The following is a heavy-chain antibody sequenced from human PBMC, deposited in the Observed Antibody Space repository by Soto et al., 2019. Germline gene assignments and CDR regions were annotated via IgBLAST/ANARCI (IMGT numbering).Heavy chain of an antibody. V-gene: IGHV3-23*01. Sequence: GGSLRLSCAASGFTLNYYAINWVRPAPGKGLEWVSAITSTGDTYYVDSVKGRFTISRDNSKNTLYLQMNSLRAEDTAVYYCAKEIAASATLWLDPWGQGTLVTVSS. CDR2: ITSTGDT. J-gene: IGHJ5*02. D-gene: IGHD6-13*01. CDR1: GFTLNYYA. CDR3: AKEIAASATLWLDP.